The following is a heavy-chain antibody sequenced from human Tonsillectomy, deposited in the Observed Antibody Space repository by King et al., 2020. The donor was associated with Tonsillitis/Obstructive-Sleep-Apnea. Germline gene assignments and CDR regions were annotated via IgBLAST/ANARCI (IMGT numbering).Heavy chain of an antibody. CDR3: ARGITIFGVVIIDY. D-gene: IGHD3-3*01. V-gene: IGHV4-34*01. Sequence: VQLQQWGAGLLKPSETLSLTCAVYGGSFSGYYWSWIRQPPGKGLEWIGEINHSGSTNYNPSLKSRVTISVDTSKNQFSLKRSSVTAADTAVFYCARGITIFGVVIIDYWGQGTLVTVSS. CDR2: INHSGST. J-gene: IGHJ4*02. CDR1: GGSFSGYY.